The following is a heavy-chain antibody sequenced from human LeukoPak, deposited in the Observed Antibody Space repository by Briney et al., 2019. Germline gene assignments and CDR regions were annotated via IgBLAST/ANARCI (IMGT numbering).Heavy chain of an antibody. CDR1: GFTFSSYA. CDR2: ISGSGGST. J-gene: IGHJ4*02. D-gene: IGHD3-16*01. V-gene: IGHV3-23*01. Sequence: GASLRLSCAASGFTFSSYAMSWVRQAPGKGLEWVSAISGSGGSTYYADSAKGRFTISRDNSKNTLYLQMNSLRAEDTAVYYCAKARQGLRLGESDYWGQGTLVTVSS. CDR3: AKARQGLRLGESDY.